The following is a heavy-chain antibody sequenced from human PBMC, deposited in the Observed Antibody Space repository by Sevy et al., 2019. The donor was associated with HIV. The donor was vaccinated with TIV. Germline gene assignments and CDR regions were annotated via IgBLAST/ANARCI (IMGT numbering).Heavy chain of an antibody. V-gene: IGHV3-23*01. J-gene: IGHJ4*02. Sequence: GGSLRLSCGASGFIFSNNAMNWVRQAPGKGPEWVSGVESGGSTYYADSVKGRFTISRDNSKNMLFLQMSSLRAEDTAIYHCATGDTAMITDLDYWGLGTLVTVSS. CDR3: ATGDTAMITDLDY. CDR1: GFIFSNNA. CDR2: VESGGST. D-gene: IGHD5-18*01.